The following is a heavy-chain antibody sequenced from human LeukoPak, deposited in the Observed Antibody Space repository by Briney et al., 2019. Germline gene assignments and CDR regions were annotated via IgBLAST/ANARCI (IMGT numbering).Heavy chain of an antibody. CDR1: GGSIRSTTYY. CDR3: ARENSGTNYFDY. CDR2: IYYSGST. J-gene: IGHJ4*02. V-gene: IGHV4-39*07. Sequence: PSQTLSLTCTVSGGSIRSTTYYWGWIRQPPGKGLEWIGSIYYSGSTYYNPSLKSRVTISVDTSKNQFSLKLSSVTAADTAVYYCARENSGTNYFDYWGQGTLVTVSS. D-gene: IGHD4-23*01.